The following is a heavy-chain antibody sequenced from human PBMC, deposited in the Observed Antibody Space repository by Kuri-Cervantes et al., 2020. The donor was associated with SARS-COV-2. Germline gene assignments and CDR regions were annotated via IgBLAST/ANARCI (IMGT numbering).Heavy chain of an antibody. CDR2: IIPILGIA. D-gene: IGHD5/OR15-5a*01. CDR3: ASDGVSRSLSLDF. Sequence: SVKVSCKASGYTFTSYAMNWVRQAPGQGLEWMGGIIPILGIANYAQKFRGRVTITAETSTTTAYLDLTGLKSEDTALYYCASDGVSRSLSLDFWGQGTLVTVSS. CDR1: GYTFTSYA. V-gene: IGHV1-69*10. J-gene: IGHJ4*02.